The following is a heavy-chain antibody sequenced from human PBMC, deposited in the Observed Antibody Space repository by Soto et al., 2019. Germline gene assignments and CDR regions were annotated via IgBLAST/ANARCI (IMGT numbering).Heavy chain of an antibody. CDR3: VRDWQGYGSGSYGLLHWLDL. Sequence: CLRLSCAASGFTFSSDWMHWVRQAPGKGLVWVSRINSDGSDTTYADSVKGRFTISRDNAKNTLYLQMNSLRVDDAAVYYCVRDWQGYGSGSYGLLHWLDLWGQGTLVTVSS. D-gene: IGHD3-10*01. CDR1: GFTFSSDW. V-gene: IGHV3-74*03. CDR2: INSDGSDT. J-gene: IGHJ5*02.